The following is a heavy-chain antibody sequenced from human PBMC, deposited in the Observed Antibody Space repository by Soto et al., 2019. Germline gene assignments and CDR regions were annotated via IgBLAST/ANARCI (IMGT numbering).Heavy chain of an antibody. CDR2: IYYSGTT. CDR3: VRVPRITVFGVVRETYTLDV. V-gene: IGHV4-39*01. Sequence: PSETLSLTCTVSGGSISSSNYYWGWIRQPPGKGLEWIGTIYYSGTTFYNPSLKSGVTISVDTSNNQFSLKLYSVTAADTAVYYCVRVPRITVFGVVRETYTLDVWGQGTTVT. D-gene: IGHD3-3*01. CDR1: GGSISSSNYY. J-gene: IGHJ6*02.